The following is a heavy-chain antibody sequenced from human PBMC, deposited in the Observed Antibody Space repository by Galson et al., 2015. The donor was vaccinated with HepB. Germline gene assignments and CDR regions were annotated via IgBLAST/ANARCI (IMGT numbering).Heavy chain of an antibody. CDR3: ARDGDVENQWLDDY. CDR2: IKQDGSEK. J-gene: IGHJ4*02. CDR1: GFTFSNYW. D-gene: IGHD6-19*01. Sequence: SLRLSCAASGFTFSNYWMSWVRQAPGKGLEWVANIKQDGSEKIYVDSVKGRFTISRDNARNSLYLQMNSLRAEDTAVYFCARDGDVENQWLDDYWGQGTLVTVSS. V-gene: IGHV3-7*03.